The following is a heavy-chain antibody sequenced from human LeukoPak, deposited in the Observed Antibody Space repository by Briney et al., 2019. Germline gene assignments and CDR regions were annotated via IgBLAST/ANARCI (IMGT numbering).Heavy chain of an antibody. V-gene: IGHV3-23*01. D-gene: IGHD6-13*01. J-gene: IGHJ4*02. CDR1: GFTISSYA. Sequence: PGGSLRLSCAVSGFTISSYAMSWVRQAPGEGLEWVSAISRSGGSTYYADSVKGRFTISRDNSKNTLYLQMNSLRAEDTAFYYCAKGGSSWYGYDYWGQGTLVTVSS. CDR3: AKGGSSWYGYDY. CDR2: ISRSGGST.